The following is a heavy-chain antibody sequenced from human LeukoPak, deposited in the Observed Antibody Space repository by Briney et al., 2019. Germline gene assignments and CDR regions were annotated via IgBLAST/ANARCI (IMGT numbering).Heavy chain of an antibody. Sequence: PSQTLSLTCTVSGGSISSGSYYWSWIRQPAGKGLEWIGRIYTSGSTNYNPSLKSRVTISVDTSKNQFSLKLSSVTAADTAVYYCARNGVPDAFDIWGQGTMVTVSS. CDR1: GGSISSGSYY. V-gene: IGHV4-61*02. D-gene: IGHD2-8*01. CDR3: ARNGVPDAFDI. J-gene: IGHJ3*02. CDR2: IYTSGST.